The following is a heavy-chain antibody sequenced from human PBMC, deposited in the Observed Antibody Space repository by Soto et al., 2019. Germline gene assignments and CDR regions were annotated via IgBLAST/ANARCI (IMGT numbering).Heavy chain of an antibody. Sequence: QVQVVESGGGVVQPGGSLRLSCAASGFTFSTSAMHWVRQAPGKGLEWMAVISYDGNKKYYADSVKGRFTISRDTSTSTLNLQMNNLRAEDTAVYYCARDECRAGPCHLGYWGQGTLVTVSS. D-gene: IGHD6-13*01. V-gene: IGHV3-30-3*01. CDR1: GFTFSTSA. J-gene: IGHJ4*02. CDR3: ARDECRAGPCHLGY. CDR2: ISYDGNKK.